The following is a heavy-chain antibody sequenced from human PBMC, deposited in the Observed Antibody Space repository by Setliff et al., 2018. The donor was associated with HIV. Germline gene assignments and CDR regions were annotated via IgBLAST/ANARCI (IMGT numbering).Heavy chain of an antibody. Sequence: AASVKVSCKASGYTFNNYGISWVRQAPGQGLEWMGWINTHSGYTNYAQNVQGRVTVTMDTSTSTAYTELRSLKSDDAAVYYCARGKTWLRFLDYWGQGTLVTVSS. D-gene: IGHD5-12*01. CDR2: INTHSGYT. CDR1: GYTFNNYG. CDR3: ARGKTWLRFLDY. V-gene: IGHV1-18*01. J-gene: IGHJ4*02.